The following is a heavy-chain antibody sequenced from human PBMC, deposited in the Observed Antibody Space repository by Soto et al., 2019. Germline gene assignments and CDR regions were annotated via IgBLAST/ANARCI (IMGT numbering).Heavy chain of an antibody. V-gene: IGHV5-51*01. Sequence: GESLKISCKGSGYSFTSYWIGWVRQMPGKGLEWMGIIYPGDSDIRYSPSFQGQVTISADKSISTAYLQWSSLKASDTAMYYCARRSAAAGQPYYYYYMDVWGKGTSVTVSS. CDR2: IYPGDSDI. CDR1: GYSFTSYW. J-gene: IGHJ6*03. CDR3: ARRSAAAGQPYYYYYMDV. D-gene: IGHD6-13*01.